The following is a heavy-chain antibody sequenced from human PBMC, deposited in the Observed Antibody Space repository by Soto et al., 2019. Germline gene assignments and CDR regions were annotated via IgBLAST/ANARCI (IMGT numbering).Heavy chain of an antibody. CDR3: ARGLITGSHYSGGWYYFDS. CDR1: GESFSGYI. Sequence: QVQLKQSGAGLLKPSETLSLTCAVYGESFSGYIWTWIRQTPGKGLQWFGQINHSGSASYNPSLKSRVTISVHPSNSQFSLELSSVTAADTAVYYCARGLITGSHYSGGWYYFDSWGQGTQVTVSS. V-gene: IGHV4-34*01. J-gene: IGHJ4*02. CDR2: INHSGSA. D-gene: IGHD6-19*01.